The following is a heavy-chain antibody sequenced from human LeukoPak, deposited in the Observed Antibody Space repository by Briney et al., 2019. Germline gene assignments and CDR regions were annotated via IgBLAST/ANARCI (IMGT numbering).Heavy chain of an antibody. CDR1: GFTFSSYS. CDR3: ARVLAYCGGDCYGAFDI. Sequence: GGSLRLSCAASGFTFSSYSMNWVRQAPGKGLEWVSSISSSSNYIYYADSVKGRFTISRDNAKNSLYLQMNSLRAEDTAVYYCARVLAYCGGDCYGAFDIWGQGTMVTVSS. J-gene: IGHJ3*02. CDR2: ISSSSNYI. D-gene: IGHD2-21*02. V-gene: IGHV3-21*01.